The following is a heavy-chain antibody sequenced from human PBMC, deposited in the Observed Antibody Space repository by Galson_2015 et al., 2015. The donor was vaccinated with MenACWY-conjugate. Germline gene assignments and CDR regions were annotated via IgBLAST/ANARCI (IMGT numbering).Heavy chain of an antibody. CDR1: GFTFSSYW. J-gene: IGHJ3*02. V-gene: IGHV3-7*03. CDR2: IKQDGSEK. CDR3: ARVRYDILTGYRDAFDI. Sequence: SLRLSCAASGFTFSSYWMSWVRQAPGKGLEWVANIKQDGSEKYYVDSVKGRFTISRDNAKNSLYLQMNSLRAEDTALYYCARVRYDILTGYRDAFDIWGQGTMVTVSS. D-gene: IGHD3-9*01.